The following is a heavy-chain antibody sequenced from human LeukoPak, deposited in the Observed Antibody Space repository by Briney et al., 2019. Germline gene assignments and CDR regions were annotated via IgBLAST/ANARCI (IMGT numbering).Heavy chain of an antibody. CDR1: GGSISSSSYY. CDR2: IYYSGST. Sequence: SETLSLTCTVSGGSISSSSYYWGWIRQPPGKGLEWIGYIYYSGSTYYNPCLKSRVTISVDTSKNQFSLKLSSVTAADTAVYYCAREGGAAAGTPPAAFDIWGQGTMVTVSS. V-gene: IGHV4-39*07. J-gene: IGHJ3*02. D-gene: IGHD6-13*01. CDR3: AREGGAAAGTPPAAFDI.